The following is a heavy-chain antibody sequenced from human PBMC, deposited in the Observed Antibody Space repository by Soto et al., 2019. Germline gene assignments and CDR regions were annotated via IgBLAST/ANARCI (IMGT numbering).Heavy chain of an antibody. V-gene: IGHV3-30-3*01. J-gene: IGHJ4*02. Sequence: GGSLRLSCAASGFTFSSYAMHWVRQAPGKGLEWVAVISYDGSNKYYADSVKGRFTISRDNSKNTLYLQMNSLRAEDTAVYYCAREGAYYDSSGYQDYWGQGTLVTVSS. D-gene: IGHD3-22*01. CDR3: AREGAYYDSSGYQDY. CDR2: ISYDGSNK. CDR1: GFTFSSYA.